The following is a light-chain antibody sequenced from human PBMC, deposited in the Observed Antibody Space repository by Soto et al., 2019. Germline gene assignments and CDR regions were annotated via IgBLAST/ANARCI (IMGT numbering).Light chain of an antibody. CDR2: EGS. Sequence: QSVLTQPASVSGSPGQSITISCTGTSSDVGSYNLVSWYQQHPGKAPKLMIYEGSKRPSGVSNRFSGSKSGNTASLTTSGLQAEDEDDYYCCSYAGRSTVVFGGGTKLTVL. CDR1: SSDVGSYNL. CDR3: CSYAGRSTVV. J-gene: IGLJ2*01. V-gene: IGLV2-23*01.